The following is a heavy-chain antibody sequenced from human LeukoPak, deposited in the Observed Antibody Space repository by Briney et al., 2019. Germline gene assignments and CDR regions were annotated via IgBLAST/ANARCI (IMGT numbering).Heavy chain of an antibody. D-gene: IGHD2-21*01. CDR2: MIPIFGTA. Sequence: GASVKVSCKASGGTFSSYAISWVRQAAGQGLAWMGGMIPIFGTANYAQKFQGRVTITAEESTSTAYMELRSLRSEDTAVYYCARVGYCGGDCYSYYFDYWGQGTLVTVSS. V-gene: IGHV1-69*13. CDR1: GGTFSSYA. CDR3: ARVGYCGGDCYSYYFDY. J-gene: IGHJ4*02.